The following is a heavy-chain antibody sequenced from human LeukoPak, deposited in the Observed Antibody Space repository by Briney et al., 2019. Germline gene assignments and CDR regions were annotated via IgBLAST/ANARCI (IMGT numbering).Heavy chain of an antibody. CDR2: INPNSGGT. CDR3: AREGGYSYGLG. V-gene: IGHV1-2*06. CDR1: GYSFTGYY. Sequence: ASVKVSCKASGYSFTGYYIHWVRQAPGQGLEWMGRINPNSGGTNYAQKFQDRVTMTRDTSISTAYMELSRLRSDDTAVYYCAREGGYSYGLGWGQGTLVTVSS. D-gene: IGHD5-18*01. J-gene: IGHJ4*02.